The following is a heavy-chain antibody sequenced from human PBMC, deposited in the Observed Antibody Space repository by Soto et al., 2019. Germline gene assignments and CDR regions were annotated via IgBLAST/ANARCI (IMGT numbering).Heavy chain of an antibody. CDR3: AREGTGSYDILTGRTHNFDY. CDR1: GGTFSSYA. Sequence: ASVKVSCKASGGTFSSYAISWVRQAPGQGLEWMGGIIPIFGTANYAQKFQGRVTITADESTSTAYMELSSLRSEDTAVYYCAREGTGSYDILTGRTHNFDYWGQGTLVTVSS. D-gene: IGHD3-9*01. J-gene: IGHJ4*02. CDR2: IIPIFGTA. V-gene: IGHV1-69*13.